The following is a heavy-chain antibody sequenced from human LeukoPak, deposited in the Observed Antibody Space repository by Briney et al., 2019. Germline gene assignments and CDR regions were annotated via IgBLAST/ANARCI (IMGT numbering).Heavy chain of an antibody. D-gene: IGHD3-9*01. CDR3: AREETYYDILTGWAPLNWFDP. CDR2: IYTSGST. V-gene: IGHV4-61*02. J-gene: IGHJ5*02. CDR1: GGSISSGSYY. Sequence: PSETLSLTCTVSGGSISSGSYYWSWIRQPAGRGLEWIGRIYTSGSTNYNPSLKSRVTRSVDTSKNQFSLKLSSVTAPDTAVYYCAREETYYDILTGWAPLNWFDPWGQGTLVTVSS.